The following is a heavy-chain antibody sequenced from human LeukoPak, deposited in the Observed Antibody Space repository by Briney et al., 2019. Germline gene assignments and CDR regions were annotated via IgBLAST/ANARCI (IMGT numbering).Heavy chain of an antibody. CDR3: ASRIPGIAAAGTPNWFDP. Sequence: ASVKVSCKASGYTFTGYYMHWVRQDPGQGLEWMGWINPNSGGTNYAQKFQGRVTMTRDTSISTAYMELSRLRSDDTAVYYCASRIPGIAAAGTPNWFDPWGQGTLVTVSS. V-gene: IGHV1-2*02. CDR2: INPNSGGT. CDR1: GYTFTGYY. J-gene: IGHJ5*02. D-gene: IGHD6-13*01.